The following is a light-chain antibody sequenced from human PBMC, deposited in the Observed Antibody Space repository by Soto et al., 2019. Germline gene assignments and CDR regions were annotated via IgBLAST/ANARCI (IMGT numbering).Light chain of an antibody. CDR2: KAS. V-gene: IGKV1-5*03. CDR1: ESVIRY. Sequence: IQMTQSPSTLSASVGDRVTITCRASESVIRYLAWYQQKPGKAPKLLIYKASNLESGVPSRFSGSGSGTEFTLTISSLQPDDFATYFCHQYNSYWWTFGQGTKVEIK. J-gene: IGKJ1*01. CDR3: HQYNSYWWT.